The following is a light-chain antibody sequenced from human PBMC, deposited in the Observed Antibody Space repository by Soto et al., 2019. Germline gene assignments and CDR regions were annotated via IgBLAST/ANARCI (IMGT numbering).Light chain of an antibody. CDR2: TAS. Sequence: DIQMTQSPASVAASVGDRVTITFLASQGIYTWLAWYQQKPGKAPNLLIYTASSLQSGVPSRFSGTGSGTEFTLTINNLQPEDFATYYCQQAASFPITFGQGTRLEIK. J-gene: IGKJ5*01. V-gene: IGKV1-12*01. CDR1: QGIYTW. CDR3: QQAASFPIT.